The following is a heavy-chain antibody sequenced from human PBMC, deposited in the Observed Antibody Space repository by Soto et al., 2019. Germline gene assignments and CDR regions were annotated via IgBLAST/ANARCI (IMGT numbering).Heavy chain of an antibody. D-gene: IGHD3-22*01. CDR2: IIPIFGTA. J-gene: IGHJ6*02. CDR3: ARDRQDSSGYYVYYYYYGMDV. CDR1: GGTFSSYA. V-gene: IGHV1-69*13. Sequence: GASVKVSCKASGGTFSSYAISWVRQAPGQGLEWMGGIIPIFGTANYAQKFQGRVTITADESTSTAYMELSSLRSEDTAVYYCARDRQDSSGYYVYYYYYGMDVWGQGTTVTVSS.